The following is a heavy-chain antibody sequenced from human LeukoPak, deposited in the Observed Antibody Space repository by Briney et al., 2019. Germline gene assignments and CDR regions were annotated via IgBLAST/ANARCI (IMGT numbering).Heavy chain of an antibody. D-gene: IGHD2-2*01. CDR3: AREHPHSSTSYD. CDR1: GFTFSSYS. CDR2: ISSSSSYI. Sequence: GGSLRLSCAASGFTFSSYSMNWVRQAPGKGLEWVSSISSSSSYIYYADSVKGRFTISRDNAKNSLYLQMNSLRAEDTAVYYCAREHPHSSTSYDWGQGTLVTVSS. J-gene: IGHJ4*02. V-gene: IGHV3-21*01.